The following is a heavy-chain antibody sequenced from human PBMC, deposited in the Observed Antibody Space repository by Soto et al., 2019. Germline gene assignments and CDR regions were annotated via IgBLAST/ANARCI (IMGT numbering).Heavy chain of an antibody. CDR2: IYYSGKT. CDR3: AQALVFTGGDGFDI. CDR1: GGSITTGGRY. V-gene: IGHV4-31*02. D-gene: IGHD1-1*01. J-gene: IGHJ3*02. Sequence: QVRLQEWGPGLVKPSQPLSLKCSVSGGSITTGGRYWSWIRQLPGKGLEWIGDIYYSGKTYYNASLKSRVTILVEAAKNQCSLKLSSVTCAVTAVYYCAQALVFTGGDGFDIWGQGRLVTVSS.